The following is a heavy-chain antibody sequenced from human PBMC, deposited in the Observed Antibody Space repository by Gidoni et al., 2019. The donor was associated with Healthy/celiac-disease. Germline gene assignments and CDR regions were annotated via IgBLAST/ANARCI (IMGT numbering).Heavy chain of an antibody. D-gene: IGHD2-15*01. V-gene: IGHV1-69*01. J-gene: IGHJ4*02. CDR3: ARDKEDCSGGSCLYYFDY. CDR1: GGTFSSYD. Sequence: EVKKPGSSVKVYCKAPGGTFSSYDISWVRQATGQGLEWMGGIIPIFGTAKHAQKFQGRVTITAADSTSTAYMELSSLRSEDTAVYYCARDKEDCSGGSCLYYFDYWGQGTLVTVSS. CDR2: IIPIFGTA.